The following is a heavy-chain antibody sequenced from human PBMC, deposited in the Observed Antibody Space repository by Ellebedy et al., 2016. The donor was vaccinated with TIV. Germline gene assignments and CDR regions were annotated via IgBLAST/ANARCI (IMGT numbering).Heavy chain of an antibody. CDR1: GFTFSSYA. D-gene: IGHD3-22*01. V-gene: IGHV3-23*01. CDR2: ISNTGSRT. Sequence: GESLKISCAASGFTFSSYAMSCVRQAPGKGLEWVSTISNTGSRTYYADSVEGRFIISRDNSKRTLFLQMNSLRAEDTALYYCAKGRGGGSDSSAPRYYFDYWGLGTLVTVSS. J-gene: IGHJ4*02. CDR3: AKGRGGGSDSSAPRYYFDY.